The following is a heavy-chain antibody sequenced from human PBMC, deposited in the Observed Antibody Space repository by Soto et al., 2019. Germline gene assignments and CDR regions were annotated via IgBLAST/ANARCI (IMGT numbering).Heavy chain of an antibody. J-gene: IGHJ4*02. Sequence: ASVKVSCKASGCTFTSYYMHWVRQAPGQGLERMGIINPSGGSTSYAQKFQGRVTMTRDTSTSTVYMELSSLRSEDTAVFYCARDRRYSSSRSQICDYWGLGILVTVSS. V-gene: IGHV1-46*01. D-gene: IGHD6-13*01. CDR3: ARDRRYSSSRSQICDY. CDR2: INPSGGST. CDR1: GCTFTSYY.